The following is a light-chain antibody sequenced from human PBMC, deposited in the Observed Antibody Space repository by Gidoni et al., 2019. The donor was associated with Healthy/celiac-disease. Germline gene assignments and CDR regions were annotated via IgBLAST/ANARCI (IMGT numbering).Light chain of an antibody. CDR3: QAWDSSTAR. CDR1: KLWNKY. V-gene: IGLV3-1*01. CDR2: QDS. J-gene: IGLJ2*01. Sequence: SYELTPPPSVSVSPRQKASIPCSGDKLWNKYACWYQQKPGQSPVLVIYQDSKRPSGIPGLFSGSNSGNTATLTISGTQAMDEADYYCQAWDSSTARFGGGTKLTVL.